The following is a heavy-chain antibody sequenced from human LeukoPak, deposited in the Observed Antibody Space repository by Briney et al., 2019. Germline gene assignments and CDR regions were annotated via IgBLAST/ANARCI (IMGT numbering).Heavy chain of an antibody. CDR1: GYTFTSYD. Sequence: GASVKVSCKASGYTFTSYDINRVRQATGQGLEWMGWMNPNSGNTGYAQKFQGRVTMTRNTSISTAYMELSSLRSEDTAVYYCARGRRKIGGINWFDPWGQGTLVTVSS. CDR3: ARGRRKIGGINWFDP. CDR2: MNPNSGNT. V-gene: IGHV1-8*01. J-gene: IGHJ5*02.